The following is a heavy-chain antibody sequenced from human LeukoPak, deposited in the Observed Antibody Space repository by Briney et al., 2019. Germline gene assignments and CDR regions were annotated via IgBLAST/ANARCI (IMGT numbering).Heavy chain of an antibody. Sequence: TSETLSLTCTVSGGSISSYYWSWIRQTPGKGLEWIRYIYYSGSTNYNPSLKSRVTISVDTSKNQFSLKLSSVTAADTAVYYCAREQGYSYGYVYYYYGMDVWGQGTTVTVSS. CDR1: GGSISSYY. D-gene: IGHD5-18*01. J-gene: IGHJ6*02. CDR2: IYYSGST. CDR3: AREQGYSYGYVYYYYGMDV. V-gene: IGHV4-59*01.